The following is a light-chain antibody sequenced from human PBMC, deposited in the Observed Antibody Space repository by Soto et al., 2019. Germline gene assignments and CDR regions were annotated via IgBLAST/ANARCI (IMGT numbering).Light chain of an antibody. J-gene: IGLJ1*01. CDR2: EVS. CDR3: SSYTSSSTLGV. Sequence: QSALTQPASVSGSPGQSITISCTGTSSDVGGYNYVSWYQQHPGKAPKLMIYEVSNRPSGVSNRFSGSKSGNTASLTISGLQSEVEADYYCSSYTSSSTLGVFGTGTKLTVL. V-gene: IGLV2-14*01. CDR1: SSDVGGYNY.